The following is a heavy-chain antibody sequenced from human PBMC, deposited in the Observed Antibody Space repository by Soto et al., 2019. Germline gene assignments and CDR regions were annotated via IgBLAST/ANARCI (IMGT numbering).Heavy chain of an antibody. CDR3: ARXQDSLLWFGQSNYGMDV. V-gene: IGHV1-69*13. CDR2: IMPIFGTA. D-gene: IGHD3-10*01. Sequence: SVKVSCKASRSTFSSYAISWVRQAPGQGLEWMGGIMPIFGTANHAQKFQGRDTITADESTSTAYMELRSLRSEDTAVYYCARXQDSLLWFGQSNYGMDVWGQGTTVTVSS. CDR1: RSTFSSYA. J-gene: IGHJ6*02.